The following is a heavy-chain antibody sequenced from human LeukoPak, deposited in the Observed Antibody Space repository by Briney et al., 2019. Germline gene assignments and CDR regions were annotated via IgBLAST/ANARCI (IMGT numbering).Heavy chain of an antibody. Sequence: ASVKVSCKASGYTFTSYGISWVRQAPGQGLEWMGWINPNSGGTNYAQKFQGRVTMTRDTSISTAYMELSRLRSDDTAVYYCARDQESDAFDIWGQGTMVTVSS. D-gene: IGHD2/OR15-2a*01. CDR3: ARDQESDAFDI. CDR2: INPNSGGT. J-gene: IGHJ3*02. CDR1: GYTFTSYG. V-gene: IGHV1-2*02.